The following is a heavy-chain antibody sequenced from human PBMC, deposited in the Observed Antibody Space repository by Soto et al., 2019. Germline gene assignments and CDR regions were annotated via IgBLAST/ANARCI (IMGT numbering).Heavy chain of an antibody. Sequence: EVQLVESGGGLVKPGGSLRLSCAASGFTFSSYSMNWVHQAPGKGLEWVSSISSSSSYIYYADSVKGRFTISRDNAKNSLYLQMNSLRAEDTAVYYCASGYSGYAPGGAWGQGTLVTVSS. CDR1: GFTFSSYS. CDR3: ASGYSGYAPGGA. CDR2: ISSSSSYI. J-gene: IGHJ5*02. V-gene: IGHV3-21*01. D-gene: IGHD5-12*01.